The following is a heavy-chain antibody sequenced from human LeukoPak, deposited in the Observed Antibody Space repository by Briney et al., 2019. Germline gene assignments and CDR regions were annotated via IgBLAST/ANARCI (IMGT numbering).Heavy chain of an antibody. CDR3: ARDGRLRNAVAATNAFDK. Sequence: ASVKVSCKASGYTFTSYYMRWVRQAPGQGLEWMGIINPSGGSTSYAQKFQGRVTMTRDTSTSTVYMELSSLRSEDTAVYYCARDGRLRNAVAATNAFDKWSQGTMVTVSS. CDR2: INPSGGST. D-gene: IGHD2-15*01. J-gene: IGHJ3*02. V-gene: IGHV1-46*01. CDR1: GYTFTSYY.